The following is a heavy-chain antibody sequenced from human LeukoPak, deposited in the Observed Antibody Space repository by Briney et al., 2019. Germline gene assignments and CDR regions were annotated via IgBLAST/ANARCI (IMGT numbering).Heavy chain of an antibody. V-gene: IGHV3-23*01. D-gene: IGHD3-22*01. J-gene: IGHJ3*02. CDR3: AKRPRHRITMIVVVNHAFDI. CDR1: GFTFSSYA. CDR2: ISGSGGST. Sequence: PGGSLRLSCAASGFTFSSYAMSWVRQAPGKGLEWVSAISGSGGSTYYADSVKGRFTISRDNSKNTLYLQMNSLRAEDTAVYYCAKRPRHRITMIVVVNHAFDIWGQGTMVTVSS.